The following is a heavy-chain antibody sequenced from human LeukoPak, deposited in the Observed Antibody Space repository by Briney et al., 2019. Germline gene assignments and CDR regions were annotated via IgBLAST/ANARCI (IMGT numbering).Heavy chain of an antibody. J-gene: IGHJ3*02. Sequence: ASVTVSCKASGGTFSSYAISWVRQAPGQGLEWMGGIIPIFGTANYAQKFQGRVTITTDESTSTAYMELSSLRSEDTAVYYCARDLPSRSEWSPLGAFDIWGQGTMVTVSS. D-gene: IGHD3-3*01. V-gene: IGHV1-69*05. CDR2: IIPIFGTA. CDR1: GGTFSSYA. CDR3: ARDLPSRSEWSPLGAFDI.